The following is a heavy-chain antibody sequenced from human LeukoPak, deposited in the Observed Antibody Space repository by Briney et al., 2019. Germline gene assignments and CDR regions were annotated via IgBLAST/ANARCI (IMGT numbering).Heavy chain of an antibody. D-gene: IGHD6-19*01. CDR1: GFTFSSYW. J-gene: IGHJ6*03. CDR2: INTDGSST. CDR3: VRGHSRGWHYYMDV. V-gene: IGHV3-74*01. Sequence: GGSLRLSCPASGFTFSSYWVLWVRQAPGMGLVWVSRINTDGSSTSYADSVKGRFTISRDNSKNTLYLQMNSLRAEDTAVYYCVRGHSRGWHYYMDVWGKGTTVTVSS.